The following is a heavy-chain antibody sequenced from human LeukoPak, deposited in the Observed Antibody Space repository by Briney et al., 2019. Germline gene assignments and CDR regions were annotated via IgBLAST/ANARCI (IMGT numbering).Heavy chain of an antibody. D-gene: IGHD6-13*01. J-gene: IGHJ3*02. CDR3: TKGDDSSTWYTFDI. CDR2: IGGSGGST. Sequence: GGSLRLSCAASGFTFSSYAMSWVRQAPGKGLEWVSTIGGSGGSTYYADSVKGRFTISRDNSKNTLYLQMNRLRDEDTAVYYCTKGDDSSTWYTFDIWGQGTMVTVSS. CDR1: GFTFSSYA. V-gene: IGHV3-23*01.